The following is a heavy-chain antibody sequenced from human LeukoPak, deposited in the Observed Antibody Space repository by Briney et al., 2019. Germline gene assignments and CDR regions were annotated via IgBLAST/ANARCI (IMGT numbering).Heavy chain of an antibody. V-gene: IGHV1-18*01. D-gene: IGHD6-19*01. J-gene: IGHJ6*02. CDR3: ARVRGLVLYYGLDV. CDR2: ISAYNGHT. Sequence: ASVKVSCKASGYTFTNFDISWVRQAPGQGLEWMGWISAYNGHTNYAQSLQGRVTMATDTSTTTAYTELRSLKSDDRAVYYCARVRGLVLYYGLDVWGQGTTVTVSS. CDR1: GYTFTNFD.